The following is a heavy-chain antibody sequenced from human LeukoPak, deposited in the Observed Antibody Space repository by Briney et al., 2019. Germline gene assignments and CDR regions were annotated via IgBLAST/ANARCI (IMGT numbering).Heavy chain of an antibody. CDR3: ASTKPYYYDSSGYSRSGAFDI. V-gene: IGHV4-4*02. J-gene: IGHJ3*02. D-gene: IGHD3-22*01. CDR2: IYHSGST. CDR1: GGSISSSNW. Sequence: SETLSLTCAVSGGSISSSNWWSWVRQPPGKGLEWIGEIYHSGSTNYNPSLKSRVTISVDKSKNQFSLKLSSVTAADTAVYYCASTKPYYYDSSGYSRSGAFDIWGQGTMVTVSS.